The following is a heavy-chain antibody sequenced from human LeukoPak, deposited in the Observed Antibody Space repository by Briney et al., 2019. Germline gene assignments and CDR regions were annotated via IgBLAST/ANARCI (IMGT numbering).Heavy chain of an antibody. CDR3: ATNQWLAPPPDS. D-gene: IGHD6-19*01. J-gene: IGHJ4*02. Sequence: GGSLRLSCAASGFTFSKYGMLWVRQAPGKGLESVSRINTDGTVTTYADSVKGRFTVSRDNADNTMFLQMNSVRDEDTAVYYCATNQWLAPPPDSWGQGTPVTVSS. CDR2: INTDGTVT. CDR1: GFTFSKYG. V-gene: IGHV3-74*01.